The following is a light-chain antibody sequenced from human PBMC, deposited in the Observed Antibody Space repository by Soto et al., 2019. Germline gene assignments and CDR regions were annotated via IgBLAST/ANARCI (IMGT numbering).Light chain of an antibody. CDR1: QSIRTW. CDR3: QQSYDMPWT. CDR2: ATY. J-gene: IGKJ1*01. V-gene: IGKV1-39*01. Sequence: DIQMTQSPSTVSASVGDGVTITCRASQSIRTWLAWYQQKPGNPPKLLIYATYTLQSGVPSRFSGSGSGTDFTLTISSLQPEDFAAYYCQQSYDMPWTFGQGTRVEIK.